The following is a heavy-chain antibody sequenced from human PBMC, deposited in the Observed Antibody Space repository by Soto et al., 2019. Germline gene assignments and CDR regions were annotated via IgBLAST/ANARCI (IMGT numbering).Heavy chain of an antibody. CDR3: ANPYYYDSSGYLSPFDY. J-gene: IGHJ4*02. CDR1: GYIFNDYA. D-gene: IGHD3-22*01. V-gene: IGHV3-23*01. Sequence: GGSLRLSCTASGYIFNDYAMSWVRQAPGEGLEWVSSLNDNGRDTYYADSVKGRFTISRDNSKNTVYLQMNSLRAEDTAVYYCANPYYYDSSGYLSPFDYWGQGTLVTVSS. CDR2: LNDNGRDT.